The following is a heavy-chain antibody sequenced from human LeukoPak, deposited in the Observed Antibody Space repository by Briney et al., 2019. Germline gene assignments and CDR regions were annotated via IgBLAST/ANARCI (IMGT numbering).Heavy chain of an antibody. D-gene: IGHD1-20*01. CDR1: GFTFSRYI. CDR3: ARQSPYNWNDGNWFDP. Sequence: GGSLRLSCAASGFTFSRYIMNWVRQAPGKGLEWVSSISSSGNIIYYADSVKGRFTISRDNAKNSLYLQMNSLRAEDTAVYYCARQSPYNWNDGNWFDPWGQGTLVTVSS. V-gene: IGHV3-21*01. CDR2: ISSSGNII. J-gene: IGHJ5*02.